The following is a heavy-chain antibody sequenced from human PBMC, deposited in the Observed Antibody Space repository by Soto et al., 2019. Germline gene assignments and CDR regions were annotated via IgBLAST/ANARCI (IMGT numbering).Heavy chain of an antibody. Sequence: ASVKVSCKASGYTFTSYGISWVRQAPGQGLEWMGWISAYNGNTNYAQELQGRVTMTTDTSTSTAYMELRSLRSDDTAVYYCARDLPYIVVVPAAMRGGRSNWFDPWGQGTLVTVSS. CDR2: ISAYNGNT. CDR3: ARDLPYIVVVPAAMRGGRSNWFDP. J-gene: IGHJ5*02. D-gene: IGHD2-2*01. CDR1: GYTFTSYG. V-gene: IGHV1-18*01.